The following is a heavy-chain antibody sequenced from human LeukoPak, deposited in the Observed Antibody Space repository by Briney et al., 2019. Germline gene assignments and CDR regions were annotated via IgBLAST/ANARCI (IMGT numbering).Heavy chain of an antibody. CDR3: ARAWAACGGDCYSLFGFDY. Sequence: SVKVSCKASGSTFSSYAISWVRQAPGQGLEWMGGIIPIFGTANYAQKFQGRVTITTDESTSTAYMELSSLRSEDTAVYYCARAWAACGGDCYSLFGFDYWGQGTLVTVSS. D-gene: IGHD2-21*02. J-gene: IGHJ4*02. CDR1: GSTFSSYA. V-gene: IGHV1-69*05. CDR2: IIPIFGTA.